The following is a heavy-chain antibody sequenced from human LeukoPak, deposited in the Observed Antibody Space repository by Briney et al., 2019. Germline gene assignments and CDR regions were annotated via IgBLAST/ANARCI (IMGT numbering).Heavy chain of an antibody. J-gene: IGHJ4*02. V-gene: IGHV3-30*14. CDR1: GFKFRDFD. CDR3: ARRAGAYSHPYDY. D-gene: IGHD4/OR15-4a*01. CDR2: ISYDGTKE. Sequence: PGGSLRLSCKTSGFKFRDFDMDWVRQAPGKGLEWVAHISYDGTKEYYADSVKGRFTISRDNSKNTLYLQMNSLRAEDTAVYYCARRAGAYSHPYDYWGQGTLVTVSS.